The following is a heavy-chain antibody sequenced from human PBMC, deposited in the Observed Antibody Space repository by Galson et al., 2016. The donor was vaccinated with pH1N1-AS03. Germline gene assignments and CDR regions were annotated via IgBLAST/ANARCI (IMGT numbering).Heavy chain of an antibody. D-gene: IGHD5-24*01. CDR1: GFTFSMSY. CDR3: ARVDSSTYSDGWVPFDY. Sequence: SLRLSCAASGFTFSMSYIHWVRQAPGRGLEWVSRISNDGRNVRYADFVKGRFAVSRDNAKNTVFSQMNSLRAADTAMYYCARVDSSTYSDGWVPFDYWGQGTLVTVSS. J-gene: IGHJ4*02. CDR2: ISNDGRNV. V-gene: IGHV3-74*01.